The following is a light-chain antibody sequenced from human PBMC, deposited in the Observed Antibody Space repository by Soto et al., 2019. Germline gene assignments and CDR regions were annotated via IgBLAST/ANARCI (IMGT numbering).Light chain of an antibody. V-gene: IGKV3-15*01. Sequence: EIVMTQSPATLSVSPGERATLSCRASQSVSSNLAWYQQKPGQAPRLLIYGASTRATGIPARFSGSGSGTEFTLTSSSLPSEDSAVYSCQQYNNWPPWTFGHGTQVEIK. CDR1: QSVSSN. CDR3: QQYNNWPPWT. CDR2: GAS. J-gene: IGKJ1*01.